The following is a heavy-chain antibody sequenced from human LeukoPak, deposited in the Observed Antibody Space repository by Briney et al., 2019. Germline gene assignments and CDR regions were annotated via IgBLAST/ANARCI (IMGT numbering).Heavy chain of an antibody. CDR3: AKEGGDSSGYYRGY. J-gene: IGHJ4*02. CDR1: GGTFSSYA. CDR2: IIPILGIA. D-gene: IGHD3-22*01. Sequence: GASVNVSCKASGGTFSSYAISWVRQAPGQGLEWMGRIIPILGIANYAQKFQGRVTITADKSTSTAYMELSSLRSEDTAVYYCAKEGGDSSGYYRGYWGQGTLVTVSS. V-gene: IGHV1-69*04.